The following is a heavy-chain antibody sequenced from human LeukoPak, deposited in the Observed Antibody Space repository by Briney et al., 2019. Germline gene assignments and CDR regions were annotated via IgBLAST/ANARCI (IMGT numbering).Heavy chain of an antibody. J-gene: IGHJ4*02. CDR3: ARDCNSGNCYSDS. D-gene: IGHD2/OR15-2a*01. Sequence: GASVKVSCKASGYTXTTYGISWVRQAPGQGLEWMGRINTYNGNANSAQKFQDRVTMTRDTSTSTAYMDLRRLRSDDTAVYYCARDCNSGNCYSDSWGQGTLVTVSS. CDR1: GYTXTTYG. CDR2: INTYNGNA. V-gene: IGHV1-18*01.